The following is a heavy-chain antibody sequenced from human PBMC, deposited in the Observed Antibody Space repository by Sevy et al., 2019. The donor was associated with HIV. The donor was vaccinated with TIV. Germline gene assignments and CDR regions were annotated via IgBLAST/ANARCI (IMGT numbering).Heavy chain of an antibody. J-gene: IGHJ4*02. CDR2: ISSSGSYI. Sequence: GGSLRLSCVASGFTFRSYTMKWVRQAPGKGLECVSSISSSGSYIYYADSVKGRFTISRDDAKNSLYLQMNTLRAEDAALYYCAREWPYDARDFDYWGQGTLVTVSS. D-gene: IGHD2-8*01. CDR3: AREWPYDARDFDY. V-gene: IGHV3-21*01. CDR1: GFTFRSYT.